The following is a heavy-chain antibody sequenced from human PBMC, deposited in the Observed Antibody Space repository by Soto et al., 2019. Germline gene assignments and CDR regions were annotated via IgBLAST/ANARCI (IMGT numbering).Heavy chain of an antibody. V-gene: IGHV3-23*01. CDR2: ISGSGGST. Sequence: PGGSLRLSCAASGFTFSSYAMSWVRQAPGKGLEWVSAISGSGGSTYYADSVKGRFTISRDNSKNTLYLQMNSLRAEDTAVYYCAKPNPSYSNCLRRPFDYWGQGTLVTVSS. D-gene: IGHD4-4*01. CDR3: AKPNPSYSNCLRRPFDY. J-gene: IGHJ4*02. CDR1: GFTFSSYA.